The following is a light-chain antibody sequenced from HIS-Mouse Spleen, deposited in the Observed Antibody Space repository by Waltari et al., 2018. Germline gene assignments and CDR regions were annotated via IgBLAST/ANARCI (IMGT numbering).Light chain of an antibody. J-gene: IGLJ2*01. V-gene: IGLV2-14*03. CDR1: ISDVGGYNY. CDR2: DVS. CDR3: SSYTSSSFNVV. Sequence: QSALTQPASVSGSPGQSFTISCTGTISDVGGYNYVSWYQQHPGKAPKLMIYDVSNRPSGVSNRFSGSKSGNTASLTISGLQAEDEADYYCSSYTSSSFNVVFGGGTKLTVL.